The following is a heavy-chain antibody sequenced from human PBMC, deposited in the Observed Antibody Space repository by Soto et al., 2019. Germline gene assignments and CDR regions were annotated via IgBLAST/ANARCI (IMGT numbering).Heavy chain of an antibody. CDR1: GYTFTSYD. V-gene: IGHV1-8*01. J-gene: IGHJ6*02. CDR2: MNPNSGNT. Sequence: ASVKVSCKASGYTFTSYDINWVRQATGQGLEWMGWMNPNSGNTGYAQKFQGRVTMTRNTSISTAYMELSSLRSEDTAVYYCARPLQYYDYVWGSYRSVYYGMDVWDQGTTVTVSS. D-gene: IGHD3-16*02. CDR3: ARPLQYYDYVWGSYRSVYYGMDV.